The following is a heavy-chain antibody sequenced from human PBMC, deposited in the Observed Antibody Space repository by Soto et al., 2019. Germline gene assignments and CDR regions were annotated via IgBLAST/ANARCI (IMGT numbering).Heavy chain of an antibody. CDR3: ATVATNSYNWVDP. CDR1: GFTFSTYW. Sequence: VHLMESGGGLVQPGGSLRLSCAASGFTFSTYWMHWVRQAPGKGLVWVSRINADGTTTTYADSVKGRFTISRDNAKNTLYLQMNSLRAEDTAVYFCATVATNSYNWVDPWGQGTLVTISS. V-gene: IGHV3-74*01. J-gene: IGHJ5*02. D-gene: IGHD1-1*01. CDR2: INADGTTT.